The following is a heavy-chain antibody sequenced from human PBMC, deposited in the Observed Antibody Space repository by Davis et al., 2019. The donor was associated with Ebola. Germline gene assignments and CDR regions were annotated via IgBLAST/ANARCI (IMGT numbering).Heavy chain of an antibody. CDR2: ISHSGST. CDR3: ARQHTSGHMMLFDY. J-gene: IGHJ4*02. Sequence: SETLSLTCAVYGGSFSGYYWSWIRQPPGKGLEWIGEISHSGSTNYNPSLKSRVTISVDTSKNQFSLKLSSVTAADTAVYYCARQHTSGHMMLFDYWGQGTLVTVSS. D-gene: IGHD6-19*01. CDR1: GGSFSGYY. V-gene: IGHV4-34*01.